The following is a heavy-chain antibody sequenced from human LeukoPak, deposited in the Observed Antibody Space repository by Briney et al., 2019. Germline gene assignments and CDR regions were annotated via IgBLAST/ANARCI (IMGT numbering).Heavy chain of an antibody. CDR1: GSTFSSYW. J-gene: IGHJ3*02. Sequence: GGSLRLSCAASGSTFSSYWMSWVRQAPGKGLEWVANIKQDGSEKYYVDSVKGRFTISRDNAKNSLYLQMNSLRAEDTAVYYCARVRTTVTTFDAFDIWGQGTMVTVSS. CDR2: IKQDGSEK. CDR3: ARVRTTVTTFDAFDI. V-gene: IGHV3-7*01. D-gene: IGHD4-17*01.